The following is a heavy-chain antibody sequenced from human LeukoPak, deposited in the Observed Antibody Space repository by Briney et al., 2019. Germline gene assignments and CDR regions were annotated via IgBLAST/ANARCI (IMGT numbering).Heavy chain of an antibody. J-gene: IGHJ6*02. V-gene: IGHV3-73*01. CDR1: GFTFSGSA. D-gene: IGHD4-23*01. Sequence: GGSLKLSCAASGFTFSGSAMHWVRQASGKGLEWVGRIRSKANSYATAYAASVKGRFTISRDDSKNTAYLQMNSLKTEDTAVYYCTRHRGNRTPPYYYGMDVWGQGTTVTVSS. CDR2: IRSKANSYAT. CDR3: TRHRGNRTPPYYYGMDV.